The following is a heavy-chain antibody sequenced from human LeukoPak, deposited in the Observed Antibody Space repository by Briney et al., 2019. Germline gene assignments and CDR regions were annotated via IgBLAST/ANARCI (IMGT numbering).Heavy chain of an antibody. V-gene: IGHV3-30*03. Sequence: GRSLRLSCAASGFTFNSFGMHWVRQAPGKGLEWVAVISFDGSNKYYADSVKGRFTISRDNSKDTLYLQMSSLTIKDTAVYYCRAATRYLDYYYDYWGQGTLVSVSS. CDR3: RAATRYLDYYYDY. D-gene: IGHD3-22*01. J-gene: IGHJ4*02. CDR2: ISFDGSNK. CDR1: GFTFNSFG.